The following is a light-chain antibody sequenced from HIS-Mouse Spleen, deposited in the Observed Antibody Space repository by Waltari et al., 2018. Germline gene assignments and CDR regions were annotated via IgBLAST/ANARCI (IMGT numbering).Light chain of an antibody. V-gene: IGLV3-10*01. CDR2: EDS. CDR1: ALPKKS. CDR3: YSTDSSGNHKEV. Sequence: SYELTQPPSVSVSPGQTARITCSGDALPKKSAYWYQQKSGQAPVLVIYEDSKRPPGIPERFSGSSSGTMATLTISGAQVEDEADYYCYSTDSSGNHKEVFGGGTKLTVL. J-gene: IGLJ2*01.